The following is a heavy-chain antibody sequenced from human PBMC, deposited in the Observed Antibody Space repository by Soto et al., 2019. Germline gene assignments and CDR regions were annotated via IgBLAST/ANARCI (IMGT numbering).Heavy chain of an antibody. V-gene: IGHV1-69*01. CDR2: IIPIFGTA. Sequence: QVQLVQSGAEVKKPGSSVKVSCKASGGTFSSYAISWVRQAPGQGLEWMGGIIPIFGTANYAQKFQGRVTIAADQSTSTAYRELSSLRSEDTAVYYCGRETGGYYYYGMDVWGQGNTVTVSS. J-gene: IGHJ6*02. CDR1: GGTFSSYA. CDR3: GRETGGYYYYGMDV. D-gene: IGHD1-26*01.